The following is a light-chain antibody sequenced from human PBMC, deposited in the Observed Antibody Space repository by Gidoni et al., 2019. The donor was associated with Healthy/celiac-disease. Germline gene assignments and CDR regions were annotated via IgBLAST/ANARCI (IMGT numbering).Light chain of an antibody. V-gene: IGKV1-33*01. CDR1: QDISNY. CDR2: DAS. Sequence: EIQMTQSPSSLSASVGDRVTITCQASQDISNYLTWYQQKPGKAPKLLIYDASNLETGVPSRFSGSGSGTDFTFTISSLQPEDIATYYCQQYDNLLITFGQGTRLEIK. CDR3: QQYDNLLIT. J-gene: IGKJ5*01.